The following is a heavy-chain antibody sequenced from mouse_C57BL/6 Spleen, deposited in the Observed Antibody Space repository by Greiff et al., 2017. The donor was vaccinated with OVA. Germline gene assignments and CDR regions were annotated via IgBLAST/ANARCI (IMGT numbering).Heavy chain of an antibody. D-gene: IGHD4-1*01. V-gene: IGHV5-16*01. CDR1: GFTFSDYY. CDR3: ARERGPGAMDY. Sequence: EVQRVESEGGLVQPGSSMKLSCTASGFTFSDYYMAWVRQVPEKGLEWVANINYDGSSTYYLDSLRSRFIISRDNAKNILYLQMSSLKSEDTATYYCARERGPGAMDYWGQGTSVTVSS. CDR2: INYDGSST. J-gene: IGHJ4*01.